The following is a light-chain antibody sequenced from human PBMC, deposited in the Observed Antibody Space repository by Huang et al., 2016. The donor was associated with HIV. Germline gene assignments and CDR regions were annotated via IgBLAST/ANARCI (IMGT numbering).Light chain of an antibody. CDR2: GAS. Sequence: EIVLTQSPGTLSLSPGERATLSCRASQSVSSSHLAWYEQKDGQSPRLLIYGASSSASGTPNRFSGSGSGTDFTLTISRLDPEDFAVYYCQQYGTSTSTFGQGTRVEVK. CDR3: QQYGTSTST. CDR1: QSVSSSH. V-gene: IGKV3-20*01. J-gene: IGKJ1*01.